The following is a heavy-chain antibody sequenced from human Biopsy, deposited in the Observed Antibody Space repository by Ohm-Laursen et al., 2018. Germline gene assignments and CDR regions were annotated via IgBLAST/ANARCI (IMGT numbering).Heavy chain of an antibody. CDR3: ARDLPYYENSGYGAFDM. CDR1: GGFISTYY. V-gene: IGHV4-4*07. CDR2: IYNTGST. Sequence: SETLSLTCTVSGGFISTYYWNWIRQPAGKALEGIGRIYNTGSTNYNPSLQSRVTMSVDTSKNQFSLKMSSVTAADTAVYYCARDLPYYENSGYGAFDMWGQGTMVTVSS. J-gene: IGHJ3*02. D-gene: IGHD3-22*01.